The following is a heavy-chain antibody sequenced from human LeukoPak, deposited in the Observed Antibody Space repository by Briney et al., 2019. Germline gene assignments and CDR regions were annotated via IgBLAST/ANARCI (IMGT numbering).Heavy chain of an antibody. V-gene: IGHV4-39*01. CDR2: IYYSGST. D-gene: IGHD3-10*01. Sequence: SETLSLTCTVSGGSISSSSYYWGWIRQPPGKGLEWIGSIYYSGSTYYNPSLKSRVTISVDTSKNQFSLKLSSVTAADTAVYYCARPEGGGSGSYYYYMDAWGKGTTVTVSS. CDR3: ARPEGGGSGSYYYYMDA. CDR1: GGSISSSSYY. J-gene: IGHJ6*03.